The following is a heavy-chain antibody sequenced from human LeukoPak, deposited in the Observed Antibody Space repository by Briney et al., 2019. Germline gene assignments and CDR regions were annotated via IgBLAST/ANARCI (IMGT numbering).Heavy chain of an antibody. J-gene: IGHJ5*02. Sequence: GASVKVSCKASGYTFTGYYMHWARQAPGQGLEWMGRVNPNSGGTNYAQKFQGRVTMTRDTSISTGYMELSRLRSDDTAVYYCARGGAVLGTKYNWFDPWGQGTLATVSS. CDR1: GYTFTGYY. V-gene: IGHV1-2*06. CDR3: ARGGAVLGTKYNWFDP. D-gene: IGHD1-1*01. CDR2: VNPNSGGT.